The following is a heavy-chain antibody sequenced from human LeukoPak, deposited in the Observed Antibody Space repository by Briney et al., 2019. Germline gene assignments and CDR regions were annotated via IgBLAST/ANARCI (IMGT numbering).Heavy chain of an antibody. CDR2: ISSSSSTI. V-gene: IGHV3-48*02. CDR1: GFTFSSYS. J-gene: IGHJ4*02. Sequence: GGSLRLSCAASGFTFSSYSMNWVRQAPGKGLEWVSYISSSSSTIYYADSVKGRFTISRDNAKNSLYLQMNSLGDEDTAVYYCARANPLALWGQGTLVTVSS. CDR3: ARANPLAL.